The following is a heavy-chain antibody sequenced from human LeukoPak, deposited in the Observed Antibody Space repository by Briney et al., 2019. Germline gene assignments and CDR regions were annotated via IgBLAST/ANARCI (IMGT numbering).Heavy chain of an antibody. J-gene: IGHJ1*01. V-gene: IGHV1-2*06. CDR1: GYTFTGYY. Sequence: ASVKVSCKASGYTFTGYYMHWVRQAHGQGLEWMGRINPNSGGTNYAQKFQGRVTMTRDTSISTAYMELSRLRSDDTAVYYCARDEGYCSSTSCYVRYFQHWGQGTLVTVSS. D-gene: IGHD2-2*01. CDR2: INPNSGGT. CDR3: ARDEGYCSSTSCYVRYFQH.